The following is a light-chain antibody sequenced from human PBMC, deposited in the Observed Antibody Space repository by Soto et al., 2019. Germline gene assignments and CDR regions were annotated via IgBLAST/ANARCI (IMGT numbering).Light chain of an antibody. CDR1: SGHSSYA. CDR2: LNSDGSH. J-gene: IGLJ1*01. CDR3: QTWGTGPFV. Sequence: QPVLTQSPSASASLGASVKLTCTLSSGHSSYAIAWHQQQPEKGPRYLMKLNSDGSHSKGDGIPDRFSGSSSGAERYLTIARLQSEAEAASYCQTWGTGPFVFGTGTKATVL. V-gene: IGLV4-69*01.